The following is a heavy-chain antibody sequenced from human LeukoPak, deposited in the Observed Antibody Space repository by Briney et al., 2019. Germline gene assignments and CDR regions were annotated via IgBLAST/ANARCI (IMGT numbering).Heavy chain of an antibody. CDR2: IRYDGSNK. D-gene: IGHD2-15*01. CDR1: GFTFSSYG. CDR3: AKGVEARGDYCYYMDV. V-gene: IGHV3-30*02. Sequence: GGSLRLSCAASGFTFSSYGMHWVRQAPGKGLEWVAFIRYDGSNKYYADSVKGRFTISRDNSKNTLYLQMNSLRAEDTAVYYCAKGVEARGDYCYYMDVWGKGTTVTVSS. J-gene: IGHJ6*03.